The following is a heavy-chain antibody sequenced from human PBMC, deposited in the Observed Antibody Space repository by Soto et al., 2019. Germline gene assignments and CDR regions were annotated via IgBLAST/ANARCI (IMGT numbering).Heavy chain of an antibody. V-gene: IGHV3-7*01. Sequence: PGGSLRLSCAASGFIFSSYSMSWVRQAPGKGLEWVANIKQDGGEKYYVDSVKGRFTISRDHAKSSVFLQMNSLRAEDTAVYYCARVGLEATWGDAFDIWGQGTMVTVSS. CDR2: IKQDGGEK. CDR1: GFIFSSYS. CDR3: ARVGLEATWGDAFDI. D-gene: IGHD1-26*01. J-gene: IGHJ3*02.